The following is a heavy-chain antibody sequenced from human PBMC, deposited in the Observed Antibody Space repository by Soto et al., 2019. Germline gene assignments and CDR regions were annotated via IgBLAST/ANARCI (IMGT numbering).Heavy chain of an antibody. CDR1: GYTFSNYG. CDR3: ARVVPGAEAWFGP. D-gene: IGHD2-2*01. CDR2: ISLYSDGT. Sequence: APVEVSCKTSGYTFSNYGITCVRQAPGQPLEWLGWISLYSDGTNYAQKFQGRVSMTTDTSTTTAYMELRSLRSDDTAVYYCARVVPGAEAWFGPWGQGTLVTVPQ. V-gene: IGHV1-18*01. J-gene: IGHJ5*02.